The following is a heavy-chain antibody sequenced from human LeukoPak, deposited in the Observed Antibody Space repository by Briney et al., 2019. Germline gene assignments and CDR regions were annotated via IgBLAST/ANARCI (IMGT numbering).Heavy chain of an antibody. Sequence: ASVKVSCKASGYTFTSYYMHWVRQAPGQGLEWMGIINPSVGTSNYAQPFQGRVAMTRDTSTSTVYIELSSLRSEDTAVYYCARDRSGYDVLDYWGQGTLVTVSS. CDR3: ARDRSGYDVLDY. CDR1: GYTFTSYY. D-gene: IGHD3-3*01. V-gene: IGHV1-46*01. CDR2: INPSVGTS. J-gene: IGHJ4*02.